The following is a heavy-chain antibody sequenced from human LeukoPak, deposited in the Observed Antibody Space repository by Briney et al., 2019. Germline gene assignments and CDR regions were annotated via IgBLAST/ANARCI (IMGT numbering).Heavy chain of an antibody. V-gene: IGHV3-74*01. D-gene: IGHD1-14*01. Sequence: GGSLRLSCIASGFTYSDYWRHWVRQAPGKGPVWVSRIISDGSSVSYVDSVKGRFTMSRDNAKNTLYLQMNSLRVEDTAVYYCVRGSRYNMDVWGQGTTVTVSS. CDR1: GFTYSDYW. CDR2: IISDGSSV. CDR3: VRGSRYNMDV. J-gene: IGHJ6*02.